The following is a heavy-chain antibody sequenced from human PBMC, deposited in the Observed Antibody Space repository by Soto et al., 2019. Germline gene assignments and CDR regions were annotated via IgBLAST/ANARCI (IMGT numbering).Heavy chain of an antibody. CDR3: TRDVVDTAMADYYYYGMDV. CDR2: IRSKAYGGTT. Sequence: PGGPMRLSNTASGFNIGDYAVRRISKDTGKGLEWVGFIRSKAYGGTTEYAASVKGRFTISRDDSKSIAYLQMNSLKTEDTAVYYCTRDVVDTAMADYYYYGMDVWGQGTTVTVSS. V-gene: IGHV3-49*03. J-gene: IGHJ6*02. CDR1: GFNIGDYA. D-gene: IGHD5-18*01.